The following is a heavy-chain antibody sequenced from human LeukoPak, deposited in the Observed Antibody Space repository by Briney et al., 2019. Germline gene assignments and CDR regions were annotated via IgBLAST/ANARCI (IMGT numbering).Heavy chain of an antibody. D-gene: IGHD5-24*01. CDR2: ISTSSSYI. Sequence: GGSLRLSCAASGFTFSSYSMNWVRQAPGKGLEWVSSISTSSSYIYFADSVKGRFTISRDNAKKSLYLQMNSLRAEDTAVYYCARDGYNPEKYFDYWGQGTLVTVSS. CDR1: GFTFSSYS. CDR3: ARDGYNPEKYFDY. V-gene: IGHV3-21*01. J-gene: IGHJ4*02.